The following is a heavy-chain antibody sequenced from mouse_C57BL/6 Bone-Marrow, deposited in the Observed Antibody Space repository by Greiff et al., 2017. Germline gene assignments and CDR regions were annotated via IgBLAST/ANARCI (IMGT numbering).Heavy chain of an antibody. CDR1: GYTFPSYW. D-gene: IGHD2-5*01. Sequence: QVQLQQPGAELVKPGASVKLSCKASGYTFPSYWMQWVKQRPGQGLEWIGEIDPSDSYTNYNQKFKGKATLTVDTSSSTAYMQLSSLTSEDSAVYYCARGTFSNYWYFDVWGTGTTVTVSS. V-gene: IGHV1-50*01. CDR2: IDPSDSYT. J-gene: IGHJ1*03. CDR3: ARGTFSNYWYFDV.